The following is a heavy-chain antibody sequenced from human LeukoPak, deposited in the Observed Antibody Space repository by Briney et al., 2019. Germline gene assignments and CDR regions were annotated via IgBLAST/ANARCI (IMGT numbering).Heavy chain of an antibody. V-gene: IGHV3-21*01. D-gene: IGHD3-10*01. CDR1: GFTFSTYS. J-gene: IGHJ2*01. CDR3: ARGDYPGVIQDL. Sequence: GGSLRLSCAASGFTFSTYSMNWVRQAPGKGLEWVSSISSSSSYIYYADSVKGRFTISRDNAKNSLCLQMNSLRAEGTAVYHCARGDYPGVIQDLWGRGTLVTVSS. CDR2: ISSSSSYI.